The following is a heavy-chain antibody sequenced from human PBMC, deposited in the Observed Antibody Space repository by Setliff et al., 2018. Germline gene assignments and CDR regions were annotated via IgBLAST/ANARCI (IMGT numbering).Heavy chain of an antibody. CDR2: IHAGSSNT. D-gene: IGHD2-8*02. Sequence: GESLKISCRGSGYTFTNYRIAWVRQAPGQTLEWMGWIHAGSSNTLYSQRFQDRITISRDTSATTVHMELSSLRSDDTAVYYYARMSTSGPHYDYWGQGTLVTVSS. J-gene: IGHJ4*02. V-gene: IGHV1-3*01. CDR3: ARMSTSGPHYDY. CDR1: GYTFTNYR.